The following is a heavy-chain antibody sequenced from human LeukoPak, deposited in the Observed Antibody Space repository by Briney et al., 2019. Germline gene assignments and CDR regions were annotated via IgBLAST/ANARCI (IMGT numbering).Heavy chain of an antibody. Sequence: SETLSLTCTVSGGSISSYYWSWIRQPPGKGLEWIGEINHSGSTNYNPSLKSRVTISVDTSKNQFSLKLSSVTAADTAVYYCARAGIVVVKYYFDYWGQGTLVTVSS. J-gene: IGHJ4*02. CDR2: INHSGST. CDR3: ARAGIVVVKYYFDY. V-gene: IGHV4-34*01. D-gene: IGHD3-22*01. CDR1: GGSISSYY.